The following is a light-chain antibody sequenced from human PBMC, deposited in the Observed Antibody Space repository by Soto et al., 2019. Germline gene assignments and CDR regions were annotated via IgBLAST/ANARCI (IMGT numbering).Light chain of an antibody. CDR1: QSISSW. CDR3: QQYSSYPWT. J-gene: IGKJ1*01. Sequence: DIPITQSPSTLSASVGEIVTNNWPASQSISSWLAWYQQKPGKAPKLMIYKASSLESGVPSRFSGSGSGTEFTLTISSLQPDDFATYYCQQYSSYPWTFGQGTKVDIK. CDR2: KAS. V-gene: IGKV1-5*03.